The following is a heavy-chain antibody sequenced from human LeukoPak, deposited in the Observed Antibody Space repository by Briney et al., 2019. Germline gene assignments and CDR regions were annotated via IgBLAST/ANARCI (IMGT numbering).Heavy chain of an antibody. V-gene: IGHV3-21*01. J-gene: IGHJ4*02. D-gene: IGHD2-8*01. CDR3: VRDFYCHNGACFDF. CDR1: GFTFRSYS. CDR2: IDTPTPNI. Sequence: PGGSLRLSCEASGFTFRSYSMTWVRQAPGKGLEWVSSIDTPTPNINYADSVRGRFTISRDNGKASVSLQMTSLRAEDTAVYYCVRDFYCHNGACFDFWGQGTLVTVSS.